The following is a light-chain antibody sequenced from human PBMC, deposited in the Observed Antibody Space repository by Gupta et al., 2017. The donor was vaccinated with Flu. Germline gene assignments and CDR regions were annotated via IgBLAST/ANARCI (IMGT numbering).Light chain of an antibody. Sequence: DIVMTQSPLSLPVTPGEPASISCRSSQSLLHSNGYNYLDWYLQKPGQPPQLLIYLGSNRASGGPDRFSGSGSGTDFTLKISRVEAEDVGVYYCMQALQTPITFGQGTRLEIK. CDR3: MQALQTPIT. CDR2: LGS. J-gene: IGKJ5*01. CDR1: QSLLHSNGYNY. V-gene: IGKV2-28*01.